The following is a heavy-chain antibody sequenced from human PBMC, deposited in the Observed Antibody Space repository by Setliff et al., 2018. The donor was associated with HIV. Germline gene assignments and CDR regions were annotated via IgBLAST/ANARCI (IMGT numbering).Heavy chain of an antibody. CDR2: IYPGDSDT. D-gene: IGHD2-21*02. J-gene: IGHJ1*01. CDR1: GYSFTSYW. Sequence: PGESLKISCKGSGYSFTSYWVAWLRQMPGKGLECVGIIYPGDSDTRNSPSFQGQDTISADKSLSTAYLQWSSLKASDTAMYYCATSDYGGDSGHFQHWGQGTLVTVSS. CDR3: ATSDYGGDSGHFQH. V-gene: IGHV5-51*01.